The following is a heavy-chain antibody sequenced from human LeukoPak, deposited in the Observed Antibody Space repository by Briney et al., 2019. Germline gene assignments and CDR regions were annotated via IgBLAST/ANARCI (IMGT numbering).Heavy chain of an antibody. J-gene: IGHJ4*02. CDR2: ISSSSNI. CDR3: ARDLYGSGRYQRDY. D-gene: IGHD3-10*01. V-gene: IGHV3-21*01. CDR1: GFTFSSYS. Sequence: GGSLRLSCAASGFTFSSYSMNWVRQAPGKGLEGVSSISSSSNIYYADSVKGRFTISRDNAKNSLYLQMNSLRADDTAVYYCARDLYGSGRYQRDYWGQGTLVTVSS.